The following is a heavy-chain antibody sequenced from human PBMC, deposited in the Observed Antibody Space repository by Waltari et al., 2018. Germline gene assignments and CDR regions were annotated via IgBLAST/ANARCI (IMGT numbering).Heavy chain of an antibody. D-gene: IGHD2-2*01. CDR2: VGTKAASYGT. CDR3: TRVARGATSSQFDF. V-gene: IGHV3-73*01. J-gene: IGHJ4*02. Sequence: EVQLVASGAGVGKRGGSLNIPCEAAGLAFRGSALHWVRQPPGKGREWVASVGTKAASYGTHYGPSVEGRFVISRDDSKSTAYLQMSSLETADTATYYCTRVARGATSSQFDFWGQGALVTVSS. CDR1: GLAFRGSA.